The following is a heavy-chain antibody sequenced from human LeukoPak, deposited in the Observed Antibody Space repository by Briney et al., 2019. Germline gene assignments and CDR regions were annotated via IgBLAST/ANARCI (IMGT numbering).Heavy chain of an antibody. V-gene: IGHV4-59*01. D-gene: IGHD2-2*01. CDR1: GGSISSYY. CDR3: ARLYCSSTSCAPYFDY. Sequence: SETLSLTCTVSGGSISSYYWSWIRQPPGKGLEWIGYIYYSGSTNYNPSLKSRVTISVDTSKNQFSLKLSSVTAADTAVYYCARLYCSSTSCAPYFDYWGQGTLVTVSS. CDR2: IYYSGST. J-gene: IGHJ4*02.